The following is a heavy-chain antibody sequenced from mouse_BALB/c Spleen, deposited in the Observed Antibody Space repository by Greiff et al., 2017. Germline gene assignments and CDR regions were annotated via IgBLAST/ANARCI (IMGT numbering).Heavy chain of an antibody. CDR1: GYTFTSYW. CDR3: ARSHYYGSSSYWYFDV. CDR2: INPSNGRT. D-gene: IGHD1-1*01. Sequence: QVQLQPSGAELVKPGASVKLSCKASGYTFTSYWMHWVKQRPGQGLEWIGEINPSNGRTNYNEKFKSKATLTVDKSSSTAYMQLSSLTSEDSAVYYCARSHYYGSSSYWYFDVWGAGTTVTVSS. J-gene: IGHJ1*01. V-gene: IGHV1S81*02.